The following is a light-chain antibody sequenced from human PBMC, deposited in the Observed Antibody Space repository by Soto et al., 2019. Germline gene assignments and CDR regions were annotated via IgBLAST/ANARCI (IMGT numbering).Light chain of an antibody. CDR1: QSFSSSY. CDR2: ETS. Sequence: IVLTQSPGTLSLSPGERATLSCRASQSFSSSYLAWYQQKPGQAPRLLIYETSSRATGIPDRFSGSGSQTDFTLTISSLEPEDFAVYYCQQYDDWPETFGQGTKVDIK. J-gene: IGKJ1*01. CDR3: QQYDDWPET. V-gene: IGKV3-20*01.